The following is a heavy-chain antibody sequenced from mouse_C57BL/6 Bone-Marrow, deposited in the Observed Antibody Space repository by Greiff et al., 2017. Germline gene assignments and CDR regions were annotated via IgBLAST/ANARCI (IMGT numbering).Heavy chain of an antibody. Sequence: QVQLQQPGAELVKPGASVKLSCKASGYTFTSYWMHWVKQRPGQGLEWIGMIHPNSGSTNYNEKFKSKATLTVDESSSTAYMQLSSLTSEDSAVYYCAYGYDGAMAYRGQGALVTVST. CDR1: GYTFTSYW. V-gene: IGHV1-64*01. CDR2: IHPNSGST. J-gene: IGHJ4*01. CDR3: AYGYDGAMAY. D-gene: IGHD2-2*01.